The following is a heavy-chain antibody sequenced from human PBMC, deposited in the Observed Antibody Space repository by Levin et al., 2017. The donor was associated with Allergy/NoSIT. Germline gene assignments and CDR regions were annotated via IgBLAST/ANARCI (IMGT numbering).Heavy chain of an antibody. CDR2: IYWDDDK. J-gene: IGHJ1*01. CDR1: GFSLSTSGVG. Sequence: SGPTLVKPTQTLTLTCTFSGFSLSTSGVGVGWIRQPPGKALEWLALIYWDDDKRYSPSLKSRLTITKDTSKNQVVLTMTNMDPVDTATYYCARYVVPAAIGKAGYFQHWGQGTLVTVSS. CDR3: ARYVVPAAIGKAGYFQH. D-gene: IGHD2-2*02. V-gene: IGHV2-5*02.